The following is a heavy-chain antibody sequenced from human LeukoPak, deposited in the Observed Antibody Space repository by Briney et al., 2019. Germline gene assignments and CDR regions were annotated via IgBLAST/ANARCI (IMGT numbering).Heavy chain of an antibody. Sequence: PGRSLRLSCAASGFTFSSYAMHWVRQAPGKGLEWVAVISYDGSNKYYADSVKGRFTISRDNSKNTPYLQMNSLRAEDTAVYYCASPSGSSGWYRYYFDYWGQGTLVTVSS. CDR3: ASPSGSSGWYRYYFDY. V-gene: IGHV3-30*04. CDR2: ISYDGSNK. D-gene: IGHD6-19*01. J-gene: IGHJ4*02. CDR1: GFTFSSYA.